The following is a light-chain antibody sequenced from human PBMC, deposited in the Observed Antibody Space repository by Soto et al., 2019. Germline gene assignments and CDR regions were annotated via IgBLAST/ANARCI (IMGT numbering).Light chain of an antibody. Sequence: DIEMTQSTSALSASVGDIVTSACRASQSIGPLLAWYQQRPGKAPKLLIQRASSLETGVPSRFSGSGSGTEFTLTISSLQPDDFATYYCQQYSSFSLTFGQGTKVAIK. CDR1: QSIGPL. V-gene: IGKV1-5*03. J-gene: IGKJ1*01. CDR2: RAS. CDR3: QQYSSFSLT.